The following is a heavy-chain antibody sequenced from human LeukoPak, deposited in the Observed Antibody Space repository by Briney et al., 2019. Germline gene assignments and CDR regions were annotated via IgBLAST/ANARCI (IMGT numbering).Heavy chain of an antibody. CDR1: GGSISSSSYY. D-gene: IGHD3-10*01. V-gene: IGHV4-61*01. Sequence: SETLSLTCTVSGGSISSSSYYWGWIRQPPGKGLEWIGYIYYSGSTNYNPSLKSRVTISVDTSKNQFSLKLSSVTAADTAVYYCAREDSGSYYNYYYFYMDVWGKGTTVTISS. CDR2: IYYSGST. J-gene: IGHJ6*03. CDR3: AREDSGSYYNYYYFYMDV.